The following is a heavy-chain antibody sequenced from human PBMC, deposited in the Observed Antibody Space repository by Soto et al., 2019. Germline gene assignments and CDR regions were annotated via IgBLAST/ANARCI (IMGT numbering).Heavy chain of an antibody. CDR2: IYSGGST. CDR3: ARGESTAYYYYYMDV. CDR1: GFTVSSNY. J-gene: IGHJ6*03. Sequence: GGSLRLSCAASGFTVSSNYMSWVRQAPGKGLEWVSVIYSGGSTYYADSVKGRFTISRDNSKNTLYLQMNSLRAEDTAVYYCARGESTAYYYYYMDVWGKGTTVTVSS. V-gene: IGHV3-66*01.